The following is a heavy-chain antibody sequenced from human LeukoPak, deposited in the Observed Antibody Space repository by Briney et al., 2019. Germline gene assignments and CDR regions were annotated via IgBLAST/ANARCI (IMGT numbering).Heavy chain of an antibody. V-gene: IGHV4-34*12. CDR1: GGSFNGYY. Sequence: PSETLSLTCAVYGGSFNGYYWSWIRQPPGKGLEWIGEIIDTGSTKYNSSLKSRVTISVDTSKNQFSLKLSSVTAADTAVYYCARRGSSGWYVSYYMDVWGKGTTVTVSS. CDR3: ARRGSSGWYVSYYMDV. CDR2: IIDTGST. D-gene: IGHD6-19*01. J-gene: IGHJ6*03.